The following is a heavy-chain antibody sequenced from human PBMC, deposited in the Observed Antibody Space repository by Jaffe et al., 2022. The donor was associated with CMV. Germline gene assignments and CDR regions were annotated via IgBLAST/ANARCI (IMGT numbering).Heavy chain of an antibody. Sequence: QVQLVQSGAEVKKPGASVKVSCKASGYTFTSYGISWVRQAPGQGLEWMGWISAYNGNTNYAQKLQGRVTMTTDTSTSTAYMELRSLRSDDTAVYYCARDTGPITIFGVVQPSTYYYYGMDVWGQGTTVTVSS. CDR1: GYTFTSYG. CDR2: ISAYNGNT. J-gene: IGHJ6*02. CDR3: ARDTGPITIFGVVQPSTYYYYGMDV. V-gene: IGHV1-18*01. D-gene: IGHD3-3*01.